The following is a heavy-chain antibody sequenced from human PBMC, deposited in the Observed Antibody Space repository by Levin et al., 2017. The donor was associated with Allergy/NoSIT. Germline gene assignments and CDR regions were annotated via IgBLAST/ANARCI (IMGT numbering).Heavy chain of an antibody. CDR2: IYYSGST. J-gene: IGHJ4*02. CDR3: ARRFAASSNWDFDY. CDR1: VFSIGSSSYY. D-gene: IGHD4-11*01. V-gene: IGHV4-39*01. Sequence: SQTLSLTCTVSVFSIGSSSYYFGFIRQPPGKGLDCIGSIYYSGSTYYNPSLKSRLTISVDTSKSQFSLKMSSVTAADPAVYYCARRFAASSNWDFDYWGQGTLVTVSS.